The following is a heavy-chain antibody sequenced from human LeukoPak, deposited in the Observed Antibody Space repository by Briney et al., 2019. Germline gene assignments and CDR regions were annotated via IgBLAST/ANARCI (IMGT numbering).Heavy chain of an antibody. CDR2: INPDSGGT. J-gene: IGHJ4*02. V-gene: IGHV1-2*02. Sequence: RASVKVSCKASAYTFTGYYMHWVRQAPGQGLEWMGWINPDSGGTNYAQKFQGRVTMTRDTSISTAYMEVSRLRSDDTAVYYCAREGSGWYGSFDYWGQGTLVTVSS. CDR1: AYTFTGYY. CDR3: AREGSGWYGSFDY. D-gene: IGHD6-19*01.